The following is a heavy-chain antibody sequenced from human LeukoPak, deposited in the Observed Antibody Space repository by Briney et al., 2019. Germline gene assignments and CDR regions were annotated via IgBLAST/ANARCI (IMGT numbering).Heavy chain of an antibody. CDR1: GFTFSSYS. J-gene: IGHJ5*02. V-gene: IGHV3-48*01. Sequence: GGSLRLSCAASGFTFSSYSMNWVRQAPGKGLEWISYISGGSGTIYYADSVRGRFTVSRDNAKDSLWLQMDSLRVEDTAVYFCARLYGDWFDPWGPGTLVTVSS. D-gene: IGHD4-17*01. CDR2: ISGGSGTI. CDR3: ARLYGDWFDP.